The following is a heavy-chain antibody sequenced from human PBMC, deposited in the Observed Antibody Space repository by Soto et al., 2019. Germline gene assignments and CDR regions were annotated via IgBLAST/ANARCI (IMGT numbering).Heavy chain of an antibody. Sequence: SETLSLTCAVYGGSFSGYYWSWIRQPPGKGLEWIGEINHSGSTNYNPSLKSRVTISVDTSKNQFSLKLSSVTAADTAVYYCARGPRYVLRFLEWLLYLDYWGQGTLVTVSS. J-gene: IGHJ4*02. CDR2: INHSGST. V-gene: IGHV4-34*01. CDR1: GGSFSGYY. CDR3: ARGPRYVLRFLEWLLYLDY. D-gene: IGHD3-3*01.